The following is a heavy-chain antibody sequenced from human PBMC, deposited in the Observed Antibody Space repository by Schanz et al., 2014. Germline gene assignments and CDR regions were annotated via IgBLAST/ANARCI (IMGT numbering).Heavy chain of an antibody. D-gene: IGHD3-10*01. CDR1: GFSFGTYA. CDR3: VSSGSYSSYAF. V-gene: IGHV3-23*01. CDR2: ISGTGGDDT. J-gene: IGHJ4*02. Sequence: EVQLLESGGGLVQPGGSLRLSCAASGFSFGTYAMSWVRQAPGKGLLWVSSISGTGGDDTYYADSVKGRFTISRDNAKNSLYLQMNSLRAEDTAVYHCVSSGSYSSYAFWGQGTLVTVSS.